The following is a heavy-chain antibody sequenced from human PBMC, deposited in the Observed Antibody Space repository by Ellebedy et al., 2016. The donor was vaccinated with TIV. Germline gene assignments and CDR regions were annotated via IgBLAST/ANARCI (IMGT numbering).Heavy chain of an antibody. J-gene: IGHJ4*02. CDR2: IRGKTYGGTT. CDR3: ARTVYGSELD. D-gene: IGHD3-10*01. V-gene: IGHV3-72*01. CDR1: GFTFSDHH. Sequence: PGGSLRLSCAASGFTFSDHHMDWVRQAPGKGLEWVGFIRGKTYGGTTEYAGSVKGRFSISRDDSKNSVYLHMNSLKTEDTAVYYCARTVYGSELDWGQGTLVTVSS.